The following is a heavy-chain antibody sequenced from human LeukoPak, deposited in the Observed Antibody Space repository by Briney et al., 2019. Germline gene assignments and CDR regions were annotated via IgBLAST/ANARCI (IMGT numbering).Heavy chain of an antibody. Sequence: GGSLRLSCAASGFTFSSYRMNWVRQAPGKGLEWVSYISISSTIYSADSVKGRFTISRDNAKNSLYLQMNSLGAEDTAVYYCARDTLFAFDIWGQGTMVTVSS. D-gene: IGHD3-16*01. CDR2: ISISSTI. J-gene: IGHJ3*02. V-gene: IGHV3-48*01. CDR1: GFTFSSYR. CDR3: ARDTLFAFDI.